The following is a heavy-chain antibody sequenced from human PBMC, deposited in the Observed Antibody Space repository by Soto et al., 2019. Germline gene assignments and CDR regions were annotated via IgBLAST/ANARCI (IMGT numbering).Heavy chain of an antibody. CDR1: GLTLSSSA. Sequence: PGGSLRLSCAASGLTLSSSAMTWVRQAPGKGLEWVASLSENGVNTYYADSVKGRFTISRDTSKNTLFLQMGSLRAEDTAVYYCARRAANSRAYEWFGPWGQGTLVTVSS. J-gene: IGHJ5*02. CDR2: LSENGVNT. CDR3: ARRAANSRAYEWFGP. V-gene: IGHV3-23*01. D-gene: IGHD5-12*01.